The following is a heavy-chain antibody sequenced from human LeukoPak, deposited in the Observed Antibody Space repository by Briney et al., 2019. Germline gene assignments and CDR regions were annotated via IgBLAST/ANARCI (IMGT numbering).Heavy chain of an antibody. J-gene: IGHJ6*03. CDR1: GFTFSSYG. Sequence: GGSLRLSCAASGFTFSSYGMHWVRQAPGKGLEWVAVIWYDGSNKYYADSVKGRFTISRDNSKNMLYLQMDTLRAEDTALYYCAKDPGASVSGFYMDVWGKGTTVIVSS. D-gene: IGHD2-8*02. V-gene: IGHV3-30*02. CDR2: IWYDGSNK. CDR3: AKDPGASVSGFYMDV.